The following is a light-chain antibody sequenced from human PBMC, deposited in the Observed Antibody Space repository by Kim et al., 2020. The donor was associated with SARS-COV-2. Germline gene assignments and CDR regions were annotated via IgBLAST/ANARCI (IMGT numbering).Light chain of an antibody. CDR1: NIGSKS. CDR3: QVWDTPSDHFV. CDR2: DDS. J-gene: IGLJ1*01. V-gene: IGLV3-21*03. Sequence: APGKTARITCGGNNIGSKSVHWYQQRPGQAPVVVIKDDSDRPSGIPERFSGSNSGTTATLTISRVEAGDEADYYCQVWDTPSDHFVFGAGTKVTVL.